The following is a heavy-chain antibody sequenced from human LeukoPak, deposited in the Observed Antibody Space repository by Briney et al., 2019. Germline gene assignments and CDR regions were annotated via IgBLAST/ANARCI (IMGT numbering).Heavy chain of an antibody. J-gene: IGHJ6*03. V-gene: IGHV4-59*01. CDR1: GGSISSDY. Sequence: PSETLSLTCTVSGGSISSDYWTWIRQPPGKGLEWIGYIHYNGNTNYNPSLKSRVTISVDTSKNQFSLKLSSVTAADTAVYYCARTTEGGYTYDYFYYYYMDVWGKGTTVTISS. CDR2: IHYNGNT. CDR3: ARTTEGGYTYDYFYYYYMDV. D-gene: IGHD5-18*01.